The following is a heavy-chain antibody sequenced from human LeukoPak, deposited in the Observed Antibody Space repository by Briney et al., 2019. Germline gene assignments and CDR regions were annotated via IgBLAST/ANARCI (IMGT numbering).Heavy chain of an antibody. CDR1: GFTVSSNY. V-gene: IGHV3-66*01. J-gene: IGHJ4*02. Sequence: PGGSLRLSCAASGFTVSSNYMSWVRQAPWQGLEWVSVIYAGGSTHYADSVKGRFTISRDNSKNTLYLQMNSLTAEDTAVYYCARAVVGTSCYGYWGQGTLVTVSS. CDR3: ARAVVGTSCYGY. D-gene: IGHD2-2*01. CDR2: IYAGGST.